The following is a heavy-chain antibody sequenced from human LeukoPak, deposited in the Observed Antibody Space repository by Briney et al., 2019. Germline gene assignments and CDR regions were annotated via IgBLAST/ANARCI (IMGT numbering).Heavy chain of an antibody. CDR3: ARAPGNYYLDY. V-gene: IGHV1-2*02. CDR1: GYTFPDYY. J-gene: IGHJ4*02. CDR2: INPNSGGT. D-gene: IGHD1-26*01. Sequence: ASVKVSSKASGYTFPDYYMHWVRQAPGQGLEWMGWINPNSGGTNYAQKFQGRVTMTRDTSISTAYMELSRLRSDDTAVYCCARAPGNYYLDYWGQGTLVTVSS.